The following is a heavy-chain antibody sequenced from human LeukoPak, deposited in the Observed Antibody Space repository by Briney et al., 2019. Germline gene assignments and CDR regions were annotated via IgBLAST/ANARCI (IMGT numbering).Heavy chain of an antibody. D-gene: IGHD5-24*01. J-gene: IGHJ4*02. V-gene: IGHV3-30-3*01. Sequence: QPGRSLRLSCAASGFTFSSYAMHWVRQAPGKGLEWVAVISYDGSNKYYADSVKGRFTISRDNSKNTLYLQMNSLRAEDTAVYYCARDGRRDGYNLKYWGQGTLVTVSS. CDR3: ARDGRRDGYNLKY. CDR1: GFTFSSYA. CDR2: ISYDGSNK.